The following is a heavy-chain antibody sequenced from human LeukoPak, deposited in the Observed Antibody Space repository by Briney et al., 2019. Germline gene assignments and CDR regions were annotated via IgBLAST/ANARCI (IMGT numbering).Heavy chain of an antibody. J-gene: IGHJ4*02. CDR1: GGSIKSYY. Sequence: SETLSLTCTISGGSIKSYYWSWIRQPPGKGLEWIGYIYYSGSTNYNPSLKSRVAISVDTSKNQFSLRLTSVTAADTAVYYCARGQGGSGYYYWGQGTLVTVSS. CDR3: ARGQGGSGYYY. D-gene: IGHD3-22*01. CDR2: IYYSGST. V-gene: IGHV4-59*01.